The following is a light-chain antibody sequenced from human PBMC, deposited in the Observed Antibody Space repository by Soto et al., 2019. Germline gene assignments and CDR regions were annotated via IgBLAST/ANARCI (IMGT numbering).Light chain of an antibody. CDR2: GNS. CDR3: RWYDGSLTGAYD. V-gene: IGLV1-40*01. Sequence: SVLTKPPSVSGAPGQRVTISCYGSSSNIGAGYDVHWYQRLPVTAPKLLIYGNSNRPSGVPDRFSGSKSGTSASLAITGLQAEHEADYYCRWYDGSLTGAYDFG. J-gene: IGLJ1*01. CDR1: SSNIGAGYD.